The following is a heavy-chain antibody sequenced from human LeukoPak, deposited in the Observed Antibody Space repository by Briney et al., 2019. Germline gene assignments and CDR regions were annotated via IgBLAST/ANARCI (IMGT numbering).Heavy chain of an antibody. Sequence: SVKLSCKASGGTFSSYAISWVRQAPGKGLEWMGGIIPIFGTTHYAQKFQGRVTITADESTSTAYLELSSLRPEDTAVYYCARERYCSSTSCYRPQQNYYYYYMGVWGKGTTVTVSS. CDR1: GGTFSSYA. CDR3: ARERYCSSTSCYRPQQNYYYYYMGV. J-gene: IGHJ6*03. CDR2: IIPIFGTT. D-gene: IGHD2-2*01. V-gene: IGHV1-69*01.